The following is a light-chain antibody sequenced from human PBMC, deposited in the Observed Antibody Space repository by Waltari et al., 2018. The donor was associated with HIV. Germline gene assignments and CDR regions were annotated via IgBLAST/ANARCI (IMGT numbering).Light chain of an antibody. Sequence: QSALTQPASVSGSPGRSITISCTGTNSDVGGYNYVSWYQQHPGKAPKLMIFDVNNRPSSVSSRFSGSKSGNTAYLTISGLRPEDEADYYCSSYTIITTLVFGSGTKVTVL. V-gene: IGLV2-14*03. J-gene: IGLJ1*01. CDR1: NSDVGGYNY. CDR3: SSYTIITTLV. CDR2: DVN.